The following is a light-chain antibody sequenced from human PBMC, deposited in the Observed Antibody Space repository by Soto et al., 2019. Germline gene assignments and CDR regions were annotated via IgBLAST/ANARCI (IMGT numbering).Light chain of an antibody. CDR3: SSYTITSTYV. J-gene: IGLJ1*01. CDR1: SSDVGSYNL. V-gene: IGLV2-14*02. CDR2: EGS. Sequence: QSALTQPASVSGSPGQSITISCTGTSSDVGSYNLVSWYQQHPGKAPKLMIYEGSKRPSGVSNRFSGSKSGNTASLTISGLQAEDEADYYCSSYTITSTYVFGTGTKVTVL.